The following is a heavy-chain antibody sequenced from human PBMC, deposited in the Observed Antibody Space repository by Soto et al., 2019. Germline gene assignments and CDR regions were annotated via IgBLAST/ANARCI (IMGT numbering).Heavy chain of an antibody. CDR1: GFTFSSYG. CDR3: AKDITMVRGVMDV. CDR2: ISYDGSNK. D-gene: IGHD3-10*01. Sequence: QVQLVESGGGVVQPGRSLRLSCAASGFTFSSYGMHWVRQAPGKGPEWVAVISYDGSNKYYADSVKGRFTISRDNSKNTLYLQMNSLRAEDTAVYYCAKDITMVRGVMDVWGQGTTVTVSS. V-gene: IGHV3-30*18. J-gene: IGHJ6*02.